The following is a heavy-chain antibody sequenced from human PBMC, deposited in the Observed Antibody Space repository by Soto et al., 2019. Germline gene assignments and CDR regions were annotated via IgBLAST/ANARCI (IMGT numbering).Heavy chain of an antibody. CDR1: GFSFSTTG. J-gene: IGHJ5*02. Sequence: QVQLVESGGGVVQPGRSLRLSCAASGFSFSTTGMHWVRQAPGKGLEWVAMISHDGGAVHFADSVKGRFTISRDDSKNTLYLQMNSLRPEDTAVYYCAKDLYSSDWYNYFDPCGQGTLVTVSS. D-gene: IGHD6-19*01. V-gene: IGHV3-30*18. CDR2: ISHDGGAV. CDR3: AKDLYSSDWYNYFDP.